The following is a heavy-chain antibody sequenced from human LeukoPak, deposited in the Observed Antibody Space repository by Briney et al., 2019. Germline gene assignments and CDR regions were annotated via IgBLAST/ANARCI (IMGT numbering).Heavy chain of an antibody. CDR3: ARGRDYYAISGYHNWFDA. CDR1: GYTFTRYY. J-gene: IGHJ5*02. V-gene: IGHV1-46*01. CDR2: ISPSGDTT. D-gene: IGHD3-22*01. Sequence: ASVKVCCKASGYTFTRYYMHWVRQAPGQGLEWMGIISPSGDTTSYAQKFQGRVTMTRDTSTRTVYLDLSSLRSEDTAVYYCARGRDYYAISGYHNWFDAWGQGTLVTVSS.